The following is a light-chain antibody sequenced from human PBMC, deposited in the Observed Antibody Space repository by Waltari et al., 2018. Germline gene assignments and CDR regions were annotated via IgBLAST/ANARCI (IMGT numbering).Light chain of an antibody. V-gene: IGKV3-15*01. CDR1: QRVSSN. J-gene: IGKJ1*01. CDR3: QQYNNWPPGWT. Sequence: EIVMTQSPANLSVSPVERATLPCRASQRVSSNLAWYQQKPGQAPRLLIYGASTRATGIPARFSGSGSGTEFTLTISSLQSEDFAVYYCQQYNNWPPGWTFGQGTKVEIK. CDR2: GAS.